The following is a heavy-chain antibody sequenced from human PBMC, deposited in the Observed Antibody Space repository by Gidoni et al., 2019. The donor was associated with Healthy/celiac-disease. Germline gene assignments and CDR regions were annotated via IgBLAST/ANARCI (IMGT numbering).Heavy chain of an antibody. J-gene: IGHJ4*02. D-gene: IGHD2-15*01. CDR3: ARVRVGCSGGSCYPQYYFDY. CDR1: GGTFSSYA. CDR2: IIPIFGTA. V-gene: IGHV1-69*01. Sequence: VQLVQSGAEVKKPGSSVTVSCKASGGTFSSYAISWVRQAPGQGLEWMGGIIPIFGTANYAQKFQGRVTITADESTSTAYMELSSLRSEDTAVYYCARVRVGCSGGSCYPQYYFDYWGQGTLVTVSS.